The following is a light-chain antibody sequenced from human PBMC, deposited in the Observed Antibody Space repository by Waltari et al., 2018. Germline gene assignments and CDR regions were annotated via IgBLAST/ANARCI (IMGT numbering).Light chain of an antibody. CDR1: SSDVGGYNY. J-gene: IGLJ1*01. Sequence: QSALTQPRSVSGSPGQSVTLSCTVTSSDVGGYNYVSWYQQHPGKAPKLIIHDVSKRPSGVPDRFAGSKSGNTASLTISGLQADDEADYYCCSFGAPEDFGTGTKVTVL. CDR3: CSFGAPED. CDR2: DVS. V-gene: IGLV2-11*01.